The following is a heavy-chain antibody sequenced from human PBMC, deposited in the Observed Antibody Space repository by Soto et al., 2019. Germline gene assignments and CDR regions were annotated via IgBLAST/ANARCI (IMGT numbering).Heavy chain of an antibody. CDR1: GGSISSGGYS. D-gene: IGHD1-26*01. J-gene: IGHJ4*02. CDR3: ASFSSVTEPSRYFDY. Sequence: QLQLQESGSGLVKPSQTLSLTCAVSGGSISSGGYSWSWIRQPPGKGLEWIGYIYHSGSTYYNPSLKRRVTITVDRSKNQCSRSRSAVTAADTAVYYCASFSSVTEPSRYFDYWGQGSLVTV. V-gene: IGHV4-30-2*01. CDR2: IYHSGST.